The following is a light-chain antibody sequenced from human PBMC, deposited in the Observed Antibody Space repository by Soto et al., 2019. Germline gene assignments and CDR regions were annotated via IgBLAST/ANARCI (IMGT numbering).Light chain of an antibody. CDR3: QQSYSTPQIT. CDR1: QSIGSY. Sequence: DIQMTQSPSSLSASVGDRVTITCRASQSIGSYLNWYQHKPGKAPELLIYAASSLQSGVPSRFSGSGSGTDFTLTISSLQPEDFAIYYCQQSYSTPQITFGRGTRLEIK. CDR2: AAS. J-gene: IGKJ5*01. V-gene: IGKV1-39*01.